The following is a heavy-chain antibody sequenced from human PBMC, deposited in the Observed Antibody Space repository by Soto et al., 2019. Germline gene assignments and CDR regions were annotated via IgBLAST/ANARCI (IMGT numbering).Heavy chain of an antibody. D-gene: IGHD3-9*01. CDR2: IYSSGST. J-gene: IGHJ3*02. CDR3: CRTPAVLTGYYDAFYI. Sequence: QLQLEESGPGLVKPSETLSLTCTVSGGSVSNNTYYWGWIRQPPGQGLEWIGSIYSSGSTNYHPSLKIRVTISVDTSKNEFSLKLTSVTAADTAVYYCCRTPAVLTGYYDAFYIWGQGTAVTVSS. V-gene: IGHV4-39*01. CDR1: GGSVSNNTYY.